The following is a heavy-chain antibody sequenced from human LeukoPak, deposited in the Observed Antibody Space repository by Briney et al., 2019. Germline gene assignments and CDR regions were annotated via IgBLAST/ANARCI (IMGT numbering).Heavy chain of an antibody. CDR2: IYHSGST. D-gene: IGHD6-13*01. Sequence: SETLSLNCTVSGYSISSGYYWGWIRQPPGKGLEWIGSIYHSGSTYYNPSLKSRVTISVDTSKNQISLKLSSVTAADTAVYYCARVRGSSWHYFDYWGQGTLVTVSS. V-gene: IGHV4-38-2*02. CDR3: ARVRGSSWHYFDY. CDR1: GYSISSGYY. J-gene: IGHJ4*02.